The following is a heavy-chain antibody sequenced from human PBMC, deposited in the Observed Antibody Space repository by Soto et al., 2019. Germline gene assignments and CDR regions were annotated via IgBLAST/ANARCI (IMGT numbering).Heavy chain of an antibody. CDR2: ISYDGSNK. D-gene: IGHD4-4*01. Sequence: QVQLVESGGGVVQPGRSLRLSCAASGFTFSSYGMHWVRQAPGKGLEWVAVISYDGSNKYYADSVKGRFTISRDNSKNTLYLQMNSLRTEDTAVYYCAKDVLQHPYDYGMDVWGQGTTVTVSS. CDR1: GFTFSSYG. V-gene: IGHV3-30*18. CDR3: AKDVLQHPYDYGMDV. J-gene: IGHJ6*02.